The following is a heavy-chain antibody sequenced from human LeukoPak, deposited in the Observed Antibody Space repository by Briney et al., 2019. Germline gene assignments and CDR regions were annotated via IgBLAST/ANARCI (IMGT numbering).Heavy chain of an antibody. CDR3: ARDRGYFYDQLDY. CDR1: GYPFSSYS. J-gene: IGHJ4*02. Sequence: GGSLRLSCVASGYPFSSYSMNWIRQAPGKGLEWVSYISVSGGVRSYADSVKGRFTISRGDARNSLYLQMNSLKDEDTAVYYCARDRGYFYDQLDYWGQGTLVAVSS. V-gene: IGHV3-48*02. CDR2: ISVSGGVR. D-gene: IGHD2/OR15-2a*01.